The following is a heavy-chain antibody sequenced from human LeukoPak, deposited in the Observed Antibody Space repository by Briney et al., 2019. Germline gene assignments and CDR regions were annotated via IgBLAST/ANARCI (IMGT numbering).Heavy chain of an antibody. D-gene: IGHD1-1*01. CDR1: GGSIRNNNW. CDR3: AKLDRRSNLFDP. Sequence: SGTLSLTCAVSGGSIRNNNWWSWVRQPPGKGLEWIGETFHSGHTNYNPSLKSRVAISVDKSKNHFCLNLTSVTAADTAVYYCAKLDRRSNLFDPWGQGTLVTVSS. V-gene: IGHV4-4*02. CDR2: TFHSGHT. J-gene: IGHJ5*02.